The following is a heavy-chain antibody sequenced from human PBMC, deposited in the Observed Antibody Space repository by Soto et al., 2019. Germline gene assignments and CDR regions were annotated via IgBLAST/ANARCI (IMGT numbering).Heavy chain of an antibody. Sequence: ASVKVSCKASGYTFASYGISWVREAPGQGLEWMGWISAYNGNTNYAQKLQGRVTMTTDTSTSTAYMELRSLRSDDTAVYYCARLRRVVVAANTNWFDPWGQGTLVTVSS. CDR1: GYTFASYG. CDR3: ARLRRVVVAANTNWFDP. V-gene: IGHV1-18*01. J-gene: IGHJ5*02. CDR2: ISAYNGNT. D-gene: IGHD2-15*01.